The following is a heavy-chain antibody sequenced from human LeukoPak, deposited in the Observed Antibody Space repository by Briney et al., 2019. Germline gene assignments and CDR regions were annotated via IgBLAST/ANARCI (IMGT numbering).Heavy chain of an antibody. CDR2: IIECGGGT. CDR1: GFTFSNYA. D-gene: IGHD7-27*01. Sequence: GGSLRLSCAASGFTFSNYAMSWIRQAPGKGLEWVSGIIECGGGTHYADSVKGRFTISRDNSQNTLYLQMISLRAEDTAVYYCAKDYKVRSGEPPIDYWGQGTLVTVSS. CDR3: AKDYKVRSGEPPIDY. J-gene: IGHJ4*02. V-gene: IGHV3-23*01.